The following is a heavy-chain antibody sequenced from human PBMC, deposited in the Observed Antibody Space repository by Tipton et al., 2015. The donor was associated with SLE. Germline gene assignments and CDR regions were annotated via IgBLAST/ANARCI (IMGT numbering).Heavy chain of an antibody. V-gene: IGHV3-30*02. D-gene: IGHD3-10*02. CDR3: AKDSPVWSGLEGFYFDY. J-gene: IGHJ4*02. Sequence: SLRLSCAASGFTFGSYGMHWVRQAPGKGLEWVAFIRYDGSNKYYADSVKGRFTISRDNSKNTLYLQMNSLRAEDTAVYYCAKDSPVWSGLEGFYFDYWGQGTLVTVSS. CDR2: IRYDGSNK. CDR1: GFTFGSYG.